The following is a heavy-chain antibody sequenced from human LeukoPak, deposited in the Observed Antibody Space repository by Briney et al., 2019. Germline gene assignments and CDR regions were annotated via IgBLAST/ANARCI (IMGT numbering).Heavy chain of an antibody. J-gene: IGHJ3*01. CDR3: AKDIQTPLRDRVKADWGAFDF. CDR2: INWNSNRI. Sequence: PGGSLRLSCTASGFSFSTYSMHWVRQAPGKGLEWVAAINWNSNRIAYADSVKGRFTVSRDNARNSLFLQMNSLSNEDTALYYCAKDIQTPLRDRVKADWGAFDFWGQGTMVTVSS. D-gene: IGHD3/OR15-3a*01. V-gene: IGHV3-9*01. CDR1: GFSFSTYS.